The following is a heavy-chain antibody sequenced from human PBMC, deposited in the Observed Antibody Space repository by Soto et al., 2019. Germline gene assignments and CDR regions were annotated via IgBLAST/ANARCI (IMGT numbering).Heavy chain of an antibody. CDR2: IHYSGTT. V-gene: IGHV4-59*01. CDR1: GGSISSSY. J-gene: IGHJ6*02. CDR3: ARHSPYYGMDV. Sequence: SETLSLTCTVSGGSISSSYWSWIRQPPGRGLEWIAYIHYSGTTNYNPSLKSRVTISGDTSKNQVSLKLTSVTAADTAVYYCARHSPYYGMDVWGQGTTVTVSS.